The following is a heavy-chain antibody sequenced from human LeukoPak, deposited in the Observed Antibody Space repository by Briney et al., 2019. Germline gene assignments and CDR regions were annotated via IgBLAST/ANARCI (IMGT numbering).Heavy chain of an antibody. D-gene: IGHD3-9*01. Sequence: PGGSLRLSCAASGFTFDDHGMSWVRQAPGKGLEWVSGINWNGGSTGHADSVKGRFTISRDNDKNSLYLQMNSLRAEDTALYYCARRGFDWLSPFDLWGRGTLVTVSA. CDR2: INWNGGST. J-gene: IGHJ2*01. CDR3: ARRGFDWLSPFDL. V-gene: IGHV3-20*04. CDR1: GFTFDDHG.